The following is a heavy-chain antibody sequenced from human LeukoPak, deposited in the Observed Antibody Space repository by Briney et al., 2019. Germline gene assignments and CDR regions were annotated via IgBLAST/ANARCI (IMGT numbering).Heavy chain of an antibody. Sequence: GGSLRLSCAASGFSLSDHYIAWVRQAPGKGLEWVGRSGNKADSYTAEYAASVKGRFTISRDDSKNSLYLQMNTLTTEDTAVYHCTRGYSGVSVYAFDVWGQGTMVTVSS. V-gene: IGHV3-72*01. CDR3: TRGYSGVSVYAFDV. D-gene: IGHD1-26*01. J-gene: IGHJ3*01. CDR1: GFSLSDHY. CDR2: SGNKADSYTA.